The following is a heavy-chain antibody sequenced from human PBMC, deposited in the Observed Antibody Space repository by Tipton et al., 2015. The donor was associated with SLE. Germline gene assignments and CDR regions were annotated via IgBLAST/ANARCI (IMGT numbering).Heavy chain of an antibody. D-gene: IGHD4-17*01. CDR2: ISAGGSST. Sequence: SSSSYYWGWIRQPPGKGLEWVSSISAGGSSTFYADSVKGRFTISRDNSKNTLYLQMDSLRAEDTAVYYCAKDDEGYDDYVGYYYYMDVWGKGTTVTVSS. CDR3: AKDDEGYDDYVGYYYYMDV. J-gene: IGHJ6*03. V-gene: IGHV3-23*01. CDR1: SSSSYY.